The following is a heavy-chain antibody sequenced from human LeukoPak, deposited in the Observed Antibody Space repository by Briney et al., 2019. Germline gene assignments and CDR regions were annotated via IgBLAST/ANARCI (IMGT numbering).Heavy chain of an antibody. CDR2: IYYSGST. J-gene: IGHJ4*02. D-gene: IGHD5-18*01. CDR1: GFTFSSYA. Sequence: GSLRLSCAASGFTFSSYAMSWVRQAPGKGLEWIGSIYYSGSTYYNPSLKSRVTISVDTSKNQFSLKLSSVTAADTAVYYCARLNSYGPPLFDYWGQGTLVTVSS. CDR3: ARLNSYGPPLFDY. V-gene: IGHV4-39*01.